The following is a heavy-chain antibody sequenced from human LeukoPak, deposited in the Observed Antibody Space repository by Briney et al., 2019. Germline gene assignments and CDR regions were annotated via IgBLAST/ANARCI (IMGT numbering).Heavy chain of an antibody. CDR2: IYSGGNT. V-gene: IGHV3-53*01. CDR3: AKERRGRFDP. J-gene: IGHJ5*02. CDR1: GFTVSSSY. Sequence: GGSLRLSCAASGFTVSSSYMSWVRQAPGKGLEWVSVIYSGGNTYYADSVKGRFTISRDNSKNTLYLQMNSLRAEDTAMYYCAKERRGRFDPWGQGTLVTVSS.